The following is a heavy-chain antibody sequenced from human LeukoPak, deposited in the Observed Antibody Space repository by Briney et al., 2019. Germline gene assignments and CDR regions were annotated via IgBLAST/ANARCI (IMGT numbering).Heavy chain of an antibody. Sequence: GASVKVSCKASGYTFTSYYMHWVRQAPGQGLEWMGIINPSGGSTSYAQKFQGRVTMTRGTSTSTVYMELSSLRSEDTAVYYCAREWWFGDPWGYYYYGMDVWGQGTTVTVSS. CDR1: GYTFTSYY. J-gene: IGHJ6*02. CDR2: INPSGGST. D-gene: IGHD3-10*01. CDR3: AREWWFGDPWGYYYYGMDV. V-gene: IGHV1-46*01.